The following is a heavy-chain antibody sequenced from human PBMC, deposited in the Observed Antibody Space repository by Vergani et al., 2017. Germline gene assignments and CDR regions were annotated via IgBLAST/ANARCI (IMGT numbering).Heavy chain of an antibody. CDR3: ARGRSARYMDV. D-gene: IGHD6-6*01. Sequence: QVQLQQWGAGLLKPSETLSLTCAVYGGSFSGYYWSWIRQPPGKGLEWIGEINHSGSTNYNPSLKSLVTISVDTSKNQFSLKLSSVTAADTAVYYCARGRSARYMDVGGKGTTVTVSS. V-gene: IGHV4-34*01. CDR2: INHSGST. J-gene: IGHJ6*03. CDR1: GGSFSGYY.